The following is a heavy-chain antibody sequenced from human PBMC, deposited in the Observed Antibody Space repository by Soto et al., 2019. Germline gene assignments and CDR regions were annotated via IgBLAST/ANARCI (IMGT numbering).Heavy chain of an antibody. D-gene: IGHD4-17*01. CDR3: ARDGYGDPYYYYAMDV. J-gene: IGHJ6*02. CDR2: INTGGSAT. CDR1: GFTFSFYE. Sequence: GSLRLSCAASGFTFSFYEMNWVRQAPGKGLEWVSYINTGGSATYYADSVKGRFTISRNNAKNSLYLQMNSLRAEDTAVYYCARDGYGDPYYYYAMDVWGQGTTVTVSS. V-gene: IGHV3-48*03.